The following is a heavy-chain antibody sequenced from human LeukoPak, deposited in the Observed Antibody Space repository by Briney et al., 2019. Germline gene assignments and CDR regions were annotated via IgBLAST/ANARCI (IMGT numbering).Heavy chain of an antibody. CDR3: AKEDGPVLLWFGELLATVEYFQH. D-gene: IGHD3-10*01. Sequence: PGGSLRLSCAASGFTFSSHGMNWVRQAPGKGLEWVSGITGSGGNRYYADSVKGRFTISRDNSKNTLYLQMNSLRAEDTAVYYCAKEDGPVLLWFGELLATVEYFQHWGQGTLVTVSS. J-gene: IGHJ1*01. CDR2: ITGSGGNR. CDR1: GFTFSSHG. V-gene: IGHV3-23*01.